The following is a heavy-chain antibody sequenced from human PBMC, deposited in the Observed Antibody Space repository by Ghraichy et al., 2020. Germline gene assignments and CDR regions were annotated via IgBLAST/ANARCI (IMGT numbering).Heavy chain of an antibody. Sequence: SRVTISLDTSKNQFSLKLSSVTAADTAVYYCARHGAMIAAAAFDFWGQGSLVTVSS. J-gene: IGHJ4*02. D-gene: IGHD6-13*01. V-gene: IGHV4-59*08. CDR3: ARHGAMIAAAAFDF.